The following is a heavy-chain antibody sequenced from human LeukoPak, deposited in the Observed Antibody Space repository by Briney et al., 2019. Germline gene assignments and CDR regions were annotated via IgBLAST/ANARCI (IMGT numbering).Heavy chain of an antibody. Sequence: PSETLSLTCAVYGGSFSGYYWSWIRQPPGKGLEGIGEINHSGSTNYNPSLKSRVTISVDTSKNQFSLKLSSVTAADTAVYYCASVVAVAGNDYFDYWGQGTLVTVSS. CDR2: INHSGST. CDR3: ASVVAVAGNDYFDY. V-gene: IGHV4-34*01. CDR1: GGSFSGYY. J-gene: IGHJ4*02. D-gene: IGHD6-19*01.